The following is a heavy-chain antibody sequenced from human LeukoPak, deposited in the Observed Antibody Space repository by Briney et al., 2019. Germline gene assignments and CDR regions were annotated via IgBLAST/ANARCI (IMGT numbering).Heavy chain of an antibody. D-gene: IGHD6-6*01. Sequence: SVKVSCKASGGTFSSDAISWVRQAPGQGLEWMGVIIPIFGTANYAQKCQGRVTITTNKSTSAAYLELSSMRDEDTAVYYSARDRTSSGLGYWGQGTLVTVSS. J-gene: IGHJ4*02. V-gene: IGHV1-69*05. CDR2: IIPIFGTA. CDR1: GGTFSSDA. CDR3: ARDRTSSGLGY.